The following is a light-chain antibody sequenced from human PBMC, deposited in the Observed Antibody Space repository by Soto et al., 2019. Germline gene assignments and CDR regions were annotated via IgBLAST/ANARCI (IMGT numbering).Light chain of an antibody. CDR2: RNN. CDR3: ASWDDSLSGFYV. Sequence: SVLTQPPSASGTPGQRVTISCSGSSSNIGSHYVYWYQQLPGTAPQLLIHRNNERPSGVPDRFSGSKSGTSASLAISGLRSEDEADYYCASWDDSLSGFYVFGTGTKVTVL. J-gene: IGLJ1*01. V-gene: IGLV1-47*01. CDR1: SSNIGSHY.